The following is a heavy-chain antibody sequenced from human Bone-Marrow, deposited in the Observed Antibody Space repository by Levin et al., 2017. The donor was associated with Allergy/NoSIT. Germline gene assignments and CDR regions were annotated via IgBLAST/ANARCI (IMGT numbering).Heavy chain of an antibody. CDR3: ARASPGIRRYFDL. V-gene: IGHV7-4-1*01. J-gene: IGHJ2*01. D-gene: IGHD3-10*01. CDR2: INTNSGNS. CDR1: GYIFTSYP. Sequence: ASVKVSCKPSGYIFTSYPLNWVRQAPGQGLEWMGWINTNSGNSTFAQGFTGRFVFSFDTSVTTAFLQIAGLKAEDTAVYYCARASPGIRRYFDLWGRGTLVTVSS.